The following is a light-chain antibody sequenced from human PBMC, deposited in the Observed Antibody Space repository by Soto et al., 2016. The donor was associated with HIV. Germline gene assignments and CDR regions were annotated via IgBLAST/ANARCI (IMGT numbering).Light chain of an antibody. Sequence: DIQMTQSPSSLSASVGDRVTITCRASQSISSYLNWYQQKPGKAPNLLIYAASSLQSGVPSRFSGSGSGTDFTLTISSLQPEDFATYYCQQSYSTPWTFGQGTKEEIK. J-gene: IGKJ1*01. CDR2: AAS. V-gene: IGKV1-39*01. CDR1: QSISSY. CDR3: QQSYSTPWT.